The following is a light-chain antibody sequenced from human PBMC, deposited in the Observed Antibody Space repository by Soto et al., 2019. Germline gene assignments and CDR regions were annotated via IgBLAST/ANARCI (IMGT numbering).Light chain of an antibody. V-gene: IGLV2-8*01. CDR1: SSDVGAYNF. J-gene: IGLJ3*02. Sequence: QSALTQPPSASGSPGQSVTISCIGTSSDVGAYNFVSWYQQHPGKAPKLMIYEVSKRPSGVPDRFSGSKSDNTASLTVSGLQAEDEADYYCSSFAGSDTWVFGGGTKLTVL. CDR2: EVS. CDR3: SSFAGSDTWV.